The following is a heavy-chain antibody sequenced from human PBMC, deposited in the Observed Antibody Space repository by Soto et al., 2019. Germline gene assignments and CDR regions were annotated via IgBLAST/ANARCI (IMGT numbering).Heavy chain of an antibody. CDR1: GFTVSSNY. D-gene: IGHD3-10*01. CDR3: AGGDLKKLWFGESSAFDY. J-gene: IGHJ4*02. CDR2: IYSSGST. V-gene: IGHV3-53*01. Sequence: EVQLVESGGGLIQPGVSLRLSCAASGFTVSSNYMSWVRQAPGKGLEWVSVIYSSGSTYYADSVKGRFTISRDNSKHTSYLQMHSLRAEDTAVYYFAGGDLKKLWFGESSAFDYWGQGTLVTVSS.